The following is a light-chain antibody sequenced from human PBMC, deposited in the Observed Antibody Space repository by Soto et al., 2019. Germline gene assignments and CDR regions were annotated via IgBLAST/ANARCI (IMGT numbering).Light chain of an antibody. CDR2: RAS. J-gene: IGKJ2*01. CDR3: QQYSVWPPYT. Sequence: MVMTQSPATLSVSPGESATLSCRASQSVADNNVAWYQFIPGQAPRLLIYRASTRATGVPARISGSGTGTESTLTISSLQSEDFAIYFCQQYSVWPPYTFGQGTKLEIK. CDR1: QSVADNN. V-gene: IGKV3-15*01.